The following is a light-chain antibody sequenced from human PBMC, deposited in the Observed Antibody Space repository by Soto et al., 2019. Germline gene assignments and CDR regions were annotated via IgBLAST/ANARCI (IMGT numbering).Light chain of an antibody. Sequence: DIQMTQSPPSLSASVGDRVTITCRSSQTISTFLHWFQQKPGKAPNLVIYNASSLQSGVPSRFSGSGSGTDFTLTIRSLQPEDFGTYYCQQTYSTFVSFGGGTKVDIK. CDR1: QTISTF. CDR2: NAS. V-gene: IGKV1-39*01. J-gene: IGKJ4*01. CDR3: QQTYSTFVS.